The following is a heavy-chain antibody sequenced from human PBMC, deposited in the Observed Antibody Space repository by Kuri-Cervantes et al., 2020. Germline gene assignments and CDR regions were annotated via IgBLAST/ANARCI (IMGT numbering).Heavy chain of an antibody. CDR1: GYTFTGYY. J-gene: IGHJ6*03. Sequence: ASVKVSCKASGYTFTGYYMHWVRQAPGQGLEWMGWINPNSGGTNYARKFQGRVIMTRDTSITTAYMELSGLRSDDTAVYFCATDSNSVGKIYSYYMDVWGKGTTVTVSS. CDR2: INPNSGGT. V-gene: IGHV1-2*02. D-gene: IGHD1-7*01. CDR3: ATDSNSVGKIYSYYMDV.